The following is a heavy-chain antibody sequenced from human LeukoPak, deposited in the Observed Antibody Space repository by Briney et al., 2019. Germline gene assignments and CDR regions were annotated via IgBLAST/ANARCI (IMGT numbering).Heavy chain of an antibody. V-gene: IGHV3-30*02. J-gene: IGHJ4*02. Sequence: PRGSLRLSCAASGVSFSNYGMHWVRQAPGKGLEWVGYIRYDGSQKYYGDSVKGRFTISRDNSKNTVYLQMNSLRDEDTAVYYCARDLLSLPHKYFDSWGQGTLVTVSS. CDR1: GVSFSNYG. CDR2: IRYDGSQK. CDR3: ARDLLSLPHKYFDS. D-gene: IGHD3-16*01.